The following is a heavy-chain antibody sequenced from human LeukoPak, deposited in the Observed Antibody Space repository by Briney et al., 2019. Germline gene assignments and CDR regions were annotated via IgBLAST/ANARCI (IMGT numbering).Heavy chain of an antibody. J-gene: IGHJ4*02. D-gene: IGHD1-26*01. Sequence: GGSLRLSCAASGFTFSNAWMSWVRQAPGKGLERVGRLKSKTDGGTTDYAAPVKGRFTISSDDSKNTLYLQMNSLKTEDTAVYYCTTDPWGGSYYFDYWGQGTLVTVSS. CDR2: LKSKTDGGTT. V-gene: IGHV3-15*01. CDR1: GFTFSNAW. CDR3: TTDPWGGSYYFDY.